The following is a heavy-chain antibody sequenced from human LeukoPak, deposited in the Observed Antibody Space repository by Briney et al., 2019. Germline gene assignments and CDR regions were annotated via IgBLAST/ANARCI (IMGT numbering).Heavy chain of an antibody. Sequence: SETLSLTCTVSGGSISSYYWSWIRQPPGKGLEWIGYIYYSGSTNYNPSLKSRVTISVDTSKNQFSLKLSSVTAADTAVYYCARLEWELGGRPVEYFQHWGQGTLVTVSS. J-gene: IGHJ1*01. CDR3: ARLEWELGGRPVEYFQH. V-gene: IGHV4-59*08. CDR1: GGSISSYY. CDR2: IYYSGST. D-gene: IGHD1-26*01.